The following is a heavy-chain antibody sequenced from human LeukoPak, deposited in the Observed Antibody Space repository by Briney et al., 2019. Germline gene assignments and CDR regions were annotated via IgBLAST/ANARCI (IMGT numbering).Heavy chain of an antibody. V-gene: IGHV3-53*01. CDR3: ATVEYYDSSGSCYFQH. CDR2: IYSADST. CDR1: GFTVSSNY. Sequence: PGGFLRLSCAASGFTVSSNYMSWVRQAPGKGLELVSVIYSADSTYYADSVKGRFTISRDNSKNTLYLQMNSLRAEDTAVYYCATVEYYDSSGSCYFQHWGQGTLLTVSS. J-gene: IGHJ1*01. D-gene: IGHD3-22*01.